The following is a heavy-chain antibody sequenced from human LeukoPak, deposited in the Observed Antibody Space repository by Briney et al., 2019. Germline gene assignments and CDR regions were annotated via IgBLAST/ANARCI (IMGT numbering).Heavy chain of an antibody. D-gene: IGHD6-19*01. CDR3: ARDDSSGWYSYYYYYYGMDV. J-gene: IGHJ6*04. Sequence: ASVKVSCKASGYTFTSYGISWVRQAPGQGLEWMGWISAYNGNTNYAQKLQGRVTMTTDTSTSTAYMELRSLRSDDTAVYYCARDDSSGWYSYYYYYYGMDVRGKGTTVTVSS. CDR1: GYTFTSYG. V-gene: IGHV1-18*04. CDR2: ISAYNGNT.